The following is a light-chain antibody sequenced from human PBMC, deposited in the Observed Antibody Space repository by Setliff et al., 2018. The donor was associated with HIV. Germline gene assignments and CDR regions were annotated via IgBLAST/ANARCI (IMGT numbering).Light chain of an antibody. CDR1: SSDVGGYNF. J-gene: IGLJ1*01. CDR3: ASYAGDSLFL. Sequence: QSVLTQPPSASGSPGQSVTISCTGTSSDVGGYNFVSWYQQHPDKAPKLIIFEVSNRPAGVPDRFSGSKSGNTASLTVSGLQPEDEADYYCASYAGDSLFLFGPGTKVTV. CDR2: EVS. V-gene: IGLV2-8*01.